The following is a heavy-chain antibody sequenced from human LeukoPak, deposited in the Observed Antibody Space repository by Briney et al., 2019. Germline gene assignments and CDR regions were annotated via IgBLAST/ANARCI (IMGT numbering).Heavy chain of an antibody. CDR1: GFTFSSYS. Sequence: PGGSLRVSCAASGFTFSSYSMNWVRQAPGKGLEWVSSISSSSSYIYYADSLKGRFTISRDNAKNSLYLQMNSLRAEDTAVYYCARDWYDNSDAFDIWGQGTMVTVSS. D-gene: IGHD3-9*01. CDR3: ARDWYDNSDAFDI. J-gene: IGHJ3*02. V-gene: IGHV3-21*01. CDR2: ISSSSSYI.